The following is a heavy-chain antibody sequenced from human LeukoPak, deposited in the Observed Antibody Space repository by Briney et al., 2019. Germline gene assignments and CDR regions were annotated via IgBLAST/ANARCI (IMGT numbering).Heavy chain of an antibody. J-gene: IGHJ5*01. Sequence: PGGSLRLSCAASGFTFSDYYMSWIRQAPGKGLEWVSYISSSGSTIYYADSVKGRFTISRDNAKNSLYLQMYSLRPEDAAVYFCARDGGLYSVVRGADYNCFDSWGQGTLVTVSS. CDR1: GFTFSDYY. V-gene: IGHV3-11*04. D-gene: IGHD3-10*01. CDR3: ARDGGLYSVVRGADYNCFDS. CDR2: ISSSGSTI.